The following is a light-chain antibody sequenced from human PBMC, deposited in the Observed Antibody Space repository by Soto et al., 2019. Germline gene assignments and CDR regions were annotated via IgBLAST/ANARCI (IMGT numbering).Light chain of an antibody. Sequence: QSVLTQPRSVSGSPGQSVTIYCSGTISDVGGYNYVSWYQHHPGRAPNLIIYDVYRRPSGVPDRFSGSKSGKTASLTISGLQAEDEADYYCCSYADSYTLDVFGTGTKLTVL. CDR1: ISDVGGYNY. J-gene: IGLJ1*01. CDR3: CSYADSYTLDV. V-gene: IGLV2-11*01. CDR2: DVY.